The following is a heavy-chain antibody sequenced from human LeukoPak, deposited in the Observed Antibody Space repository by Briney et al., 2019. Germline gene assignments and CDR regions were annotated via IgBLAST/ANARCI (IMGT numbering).Heavy chain of an antibody. J-gene: IGHJ4*02. CDR3: AKEFYDILTGYPDY. V-gene: IGHV3-21*01. CDR2: ISSSSSYI. D-gene: IGHD3-9*01. CDR1: GFTFDDYA. Sequence: GRSLRLSCAASGFTFDDYAMHWVRQAPGKGLEWVSSISSSSSYIYYADSVKGRFTISRDNAKNSLYLQMNSLRAEDTAVYYCAKEFYDILTGYPDYWGQGTLVTVSS.